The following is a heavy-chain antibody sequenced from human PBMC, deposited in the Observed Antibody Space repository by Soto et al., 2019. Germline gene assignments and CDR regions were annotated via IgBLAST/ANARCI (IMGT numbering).Heavy chain of an antibody. Sequence: SGWRSCIRQPPGKGLEWIGEVSHSGSTNYIPSLKSRVTISVDKSSNQFSLRLSSVTAADTAVYYCARNRYGGYDFDYWGQGTLVTVSS. D-gene: IGHD5-12*01. CDR2: VSHSGST. J-gene: IGHJ4*02. CDR1: SGW. CDR3: ARNRYGGYDFDY. V-gene: IGHV4-4*02.